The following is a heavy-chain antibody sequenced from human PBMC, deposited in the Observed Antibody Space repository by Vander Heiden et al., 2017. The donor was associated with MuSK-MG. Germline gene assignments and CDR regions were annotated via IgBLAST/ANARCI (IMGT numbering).Heavy chain of an antibody. CDR2: ISYDGSNK. CDR1: GFTFSSYA. J-gene: IGHJ4*02. Sequence: QVQLVESGGGVVQPGRSLRLSCAASGFTFSSYAMHWVRQAPGKGLEWVAVISYDGSNKYYADSVKGRFTISRDNSKNTLYLQMNSLRAEDTAVYYCASIYSGYDGNFDYWGQGTLVTVSS. CDR3: ASIYSGYDGNFDY. V-gene: IGHV3-30*04. D-gene: IGHD5-12*01.